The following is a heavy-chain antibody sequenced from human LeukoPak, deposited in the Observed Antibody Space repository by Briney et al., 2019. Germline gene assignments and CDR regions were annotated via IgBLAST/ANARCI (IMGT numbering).Heavy chain of an antibody. D-gene: IGHD1-26*01. V-gene: IGHV1-69*05. Sequence: SVKVSCKASGGTFSSYAISWVRQAPGQGLEWIGGIIPIFGTANYAQKFQGRVTITTDESTSTAYMELSSLRSEDTAVYYCARARGRRWELLGPFDYWGQGTQVTVSS. CDR3: ARARGRRWELLGPFDY. CDR2: IIPIFGTA. CDR1: GGTFSSYA. J-gene: IGHJ4*02.